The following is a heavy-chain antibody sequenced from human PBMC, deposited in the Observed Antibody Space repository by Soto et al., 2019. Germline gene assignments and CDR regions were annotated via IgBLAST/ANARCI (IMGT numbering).Heavy chain of an antibody. CDR1: GFTFSSYS. CDR3: ARVEYSSSWYAGAFDY. Sequence: GGSLRLSCAASGFTFSSYSMNWVRQAPGKGLEWVSSISSSSSYIYYADSVKGRFTISRDNAKNSLYLQMNSLRAEDTAVYYCARVEYSSSWYAGAFDYWGQGALVTVSS. J-gene: IGHJ4*02. V-gene: IGHV3-21*01. CDR2: ISSSSSYI. D-gene: IGHD6-13*01.